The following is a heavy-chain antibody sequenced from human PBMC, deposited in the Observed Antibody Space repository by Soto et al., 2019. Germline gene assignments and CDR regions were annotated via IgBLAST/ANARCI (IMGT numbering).Heavy chain of an antibody. V-gene: IGHV3-23*01. Sequence: EVQLLESGGGLVQPGGSLRLSCAASGFTFSSYAMSWVHQAPGKGLEWVSVITSGDSTYYADSVKGRFTISRDNSKNTLYLQMNSLRAEDTAVYYCAKDLTMIRGVIYYGMDVWGQGTTVTVSS. D-gene: IGHD3-10*01. CDR1: GFTFSSYA. CDR3: AKDLTMIRGVIYYGMDV. CDR2: ITSGDST. J-gene: IGHJ6*02.